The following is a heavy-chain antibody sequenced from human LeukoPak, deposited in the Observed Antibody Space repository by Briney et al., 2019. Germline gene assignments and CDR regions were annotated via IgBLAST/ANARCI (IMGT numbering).Heavy chain of an antibody. CDR2: IYYSGST. CDR1: GGSISSGGYY. V-gene: IGHV4-31*03. CDR3: ARDHDSNLDY. D-gene: IGHD4-11*01. Sequence: PSETLSLTCTVPGGSISSGGYYWSWIRQHPGKGLEWIGYIYYSGSTYYNPSLKSRVTISVDTSKNQFSLKLSSVTAADTAVYYCARDHDSNLDYWGQGTLVTVSS. J-gene: IGHJ4*02.